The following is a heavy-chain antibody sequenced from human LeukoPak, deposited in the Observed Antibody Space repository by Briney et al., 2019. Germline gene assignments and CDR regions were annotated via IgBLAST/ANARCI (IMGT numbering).Heavy chain of an antibody. CDR3: ARGRYCSADICSGGDAFDI. D-gene: IGHD2-15*01. Sequence: QPSETLSLTCTVSGGSINNYYWSWLRQPAGKGLEWIGRIYTRGSTNYNPSLKSRVTMSVDTSKNQFSLKLSSVTAADTAVYYCARGRYCSADICSGGDAFDIWGQGTMVSVSS. J-gene: IGHJ3*02. CDR2: IYTRGST. CDR1: GGSINNYY. V-gene: IGHV4-4*07.